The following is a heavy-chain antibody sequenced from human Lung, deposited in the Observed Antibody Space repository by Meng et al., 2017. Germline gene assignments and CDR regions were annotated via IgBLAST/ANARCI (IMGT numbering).Heavy chain of an antibody. CDR2: IYYSGST. V-gene: IGHV4-31*03. J-gene: IGHJ5*02. CDR3: VRERNRLLDP. D-gene: IGHD3-3*01. Sequence: QVQLQESGPGLRKPSQTLSLTCTVSGVSFSGGGYYWGWIRQHPGRGLEWIGYIYYSGSTFYNPAFKSRVTISVDTSKNQFSLNLNSVSAADTAVYYCVRERNRLLDPWGQGTLVTVSS. CDR1: GVSFSGGGYY.